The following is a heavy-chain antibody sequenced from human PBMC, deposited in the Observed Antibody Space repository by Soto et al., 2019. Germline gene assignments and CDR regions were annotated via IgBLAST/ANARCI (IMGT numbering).Heavy chain of an antibody. CDR3: ASGHDAYKVRY. V-gene: IGHV4-31*03. CDR2: IYYTGNT. J-gene: IGHJ4*02. D-gene: IGHD1-1*01. Sequence: QVQLQESGPGLVKPSQTLSLTCTVSGGSISSGGTGSYWTWIRQLPVKGLGWIGYIYYTGNTYYNPSLQRRPTISIYTSENQFSLTLTSVTAADTAVYFCASGHDAYKVRYWGQGTLVTVSS. CDR1: GGSISSGGTGSY.